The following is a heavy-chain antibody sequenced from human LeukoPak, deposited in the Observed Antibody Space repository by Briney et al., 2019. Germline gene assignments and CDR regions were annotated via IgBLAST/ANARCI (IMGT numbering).Heavy chain of an antibody. CDR3: VLCRNNLLIVILDP. V-gene: IGHV4-59*05. CDR2: IFISEST. D-gene: IGHD3-22*01. CDR1: RGSITSYY. Sequence: SETLSLTCTVSRGSITSYYWSWVRQPAGKGLEWIGRIFISESTNYNPSLKSRVTISVDTSKNQFSLKLSSVTAADTAVYYCVLCRNNLLIVILDPWGQGTLVTVSS. J-gene: IGHJ5*02.